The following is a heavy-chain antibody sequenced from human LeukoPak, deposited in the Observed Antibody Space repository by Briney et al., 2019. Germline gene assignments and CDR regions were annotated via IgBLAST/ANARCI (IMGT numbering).Heavy chain of an antibody. D-gene: IGHD3-9*01. J-gene: IGHJ4*02. CDR2: IYYSGST. V-gene: IGHV4-59*08. CDR1: GGSISSYY. Sequence: SETLSLTCTVSGGSISSYYWSWIRQPPGKGLEWIGYIYYSGSTNYNPSLKSRVTMSVDTSKNQFSLKLSSVTAADTAVYYCARGDDILTGYRSVTFDYWGQGTLVTVSS. CDR3: ARGDDILTGYRSVTFDY.